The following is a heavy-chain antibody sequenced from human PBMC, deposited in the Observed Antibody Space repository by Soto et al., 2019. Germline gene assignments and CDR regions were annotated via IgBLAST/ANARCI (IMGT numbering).Heavy chain of an antibody. CDR3: GRDRITTVNSGSI. D-gene: IGHD3-10*01. CDR2: VYYSGST. CDR1: GGSISSGDFF. J-gene: IGHJ3*01. V-gene: IGHV4-30-4*01. Sequence: QVQLQESGPGLVKPSQTLSLTCTVSGGSISSGDFFWTWIRQPPGKGLEWIGYVYYSGSTYYNPSLQDRVTISGKTSKDQFSLNLGPLNAADQGVYLCGRDRITTVNSGSIRGQWEMVTV.